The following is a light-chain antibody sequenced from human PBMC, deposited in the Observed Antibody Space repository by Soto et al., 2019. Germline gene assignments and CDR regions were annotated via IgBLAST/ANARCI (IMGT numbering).Light chain of an antibody. CDR3: QEYDSSPLT. J-gene: IGKJ4*01. V-gene: IGKV3-20*01. Sequence: EIQLTQSPGNLSLSPEEKATLSCRASQTVSSTYFAWYQHTPGQPLRLLICGGTSRATGIPDRFSGSGSGTDFTLTISRVELDVCAVCYFQEYDSSPLTFGCGTEVDSK. CDR1: QTVSSTY. CDR2: GGT.